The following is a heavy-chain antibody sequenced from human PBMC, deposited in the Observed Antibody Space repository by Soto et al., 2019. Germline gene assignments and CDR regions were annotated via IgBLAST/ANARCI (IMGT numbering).Heavy chain of an antibody. D-gene: IGHD2-21*01. CDR3: ARVSRGNSLDP. CDR1: GDSISSGDYY. CDR2: IYYSGNT. Sequence: SETLSLTCTVSGDSISSGDYYWSWIRQPPGKGLEWIGCIYYSGNTYYNPSLKRRFSISVDTSKNQFSLKLSSVTVADTAVYYCARVSRGNSLDPWGQGTLVTVSS. J-gene: IGHJ5*02. V-gene: IGHV4-30-4*01.